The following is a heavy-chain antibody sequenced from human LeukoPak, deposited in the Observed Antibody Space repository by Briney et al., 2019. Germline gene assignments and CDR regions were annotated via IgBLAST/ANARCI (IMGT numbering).Heavy chain of an antibody. J-gene: IGHJ4*02. V-gene: IGHV3-7*01. Sequence: PGGSLRLSCAASGFAFSDSWMTWVRQAPGKGLEWVAFIKGDGSAKKYVDSVKGRFTISRDNAKNSLFLQMNSLRAEDTAVYYCAREVRNYIPIHWGQGTLVTVSS. CDR2: IKGDGSAK. D-gene: IGHD1-7*01. CDR1: GFAFSDSW. CDR3: AREVRNYIPIH.